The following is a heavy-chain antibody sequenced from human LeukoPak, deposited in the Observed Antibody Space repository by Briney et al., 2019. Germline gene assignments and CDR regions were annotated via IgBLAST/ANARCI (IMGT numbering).Heavy chain of an antibody. CDR1: GFTFSSYA. J-gene: IGHJ5*01. D-gene: IGHD3-22*01. V-gene: IGHV3-23*01. CDR3: AKNYYDSSGYYNWFDS. CDR2: SSGSGSST. Sequence: GGSLRLSCAASGFTFSSYAMNWVHQAPGKGLEWVSGSSGSGSSTYYLDSVKGRFTISRDNSKNTLYLQMNSLRAEDTAVYYCAKNYYDSSGYYNWFDSWGQGTLVTVSS.